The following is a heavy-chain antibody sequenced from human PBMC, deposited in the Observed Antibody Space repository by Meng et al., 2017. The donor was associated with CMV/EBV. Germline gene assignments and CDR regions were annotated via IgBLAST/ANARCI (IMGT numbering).Heavy chain of an antibody. CDR1: GYTFTSYG. CDR3: AREIAAANPGSYYFDY. Sequence: ASVKVSCKASGYTFTSYGISWVRQAPGQGLEWMGWIIAYNGNTNYAQKLQGRVTMTTDTSTSTAYMELRSLRSDDTAVYYCAREIAAANPGSYYFDYWGQGTLVTVSS. CDR2: IIAYNGNT. D-gene: IGHD6-13*01. V-gene: IGHV1-18*01. J-gene: IGHJ4*02.